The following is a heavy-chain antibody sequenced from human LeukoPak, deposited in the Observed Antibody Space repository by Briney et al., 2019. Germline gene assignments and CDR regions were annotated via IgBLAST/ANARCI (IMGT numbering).Heavy chain of an antibody. V-gene: IGHV1-46*01. J-gene: IGHJ4*02. CDR2: INPSGGGT. CDR1: GYTFTNYG. D-gene: IGHD3-22*01. Sequence: ASVMVSCKAPGYTFTNYGISWVRQAPGQGLEWMGIINPSGGGTTYAQKFQGRVTMTRDTSTSTFYMELSSLRSEDTAVYYCARSGPYDSSGFFDYWGQGTLVTVSS. CDR3: ARSGPYDSSGFFDY.